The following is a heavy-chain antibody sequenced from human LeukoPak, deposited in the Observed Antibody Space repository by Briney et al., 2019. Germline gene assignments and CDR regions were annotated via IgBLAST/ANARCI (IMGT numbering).Heavy chain of an antibody. J-gene: IGHJ6*02. D-gene: IGHD2-2*01. V-gene: IGHV6-1*01. Sequence: SQTLSLTCAISGDSVSSNSAAWNWIRQSPSRGLEWLGRTYYRSKWYNDYAVSVKSRITINPDTSKNQFSLQLNSVTPEDTAVCYCARAPRYCSSTSCYVVGMDVWGQGTTVTVSS. CDR1: GDSVSSNSAA. CDR2: TYYRSKWYN. CDR3: ARAPRYCSSTSCYVVGMDV.